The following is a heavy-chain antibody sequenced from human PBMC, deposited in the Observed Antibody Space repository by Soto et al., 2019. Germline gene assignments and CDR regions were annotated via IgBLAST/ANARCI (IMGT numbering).Heavy chain of an antibody. V-gene: IGHV4-34*01. D-gene: IGHD2-2*01. Sequence: SETLSLTCAVYGGSFSGYYWSWIRQPPGKGLEWIGEINHSGSTNYNPSLKSRVTISVDTSKNQFSLKLSSVTAADTAVYYCARGMVDLECSSTSCYGGFDPWGQGILVTVS. CDR1: GGSFSGYY. CDR2: INHSGST. CDR3: ARGMVDLECSSTSCYGGFDP. J-gene: IGHJ5*02.